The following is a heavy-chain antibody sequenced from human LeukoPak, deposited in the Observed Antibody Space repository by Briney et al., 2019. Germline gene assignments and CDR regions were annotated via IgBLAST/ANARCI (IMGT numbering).Heavy chain of an antibody. CDR3: ARVSQQLTYFDY. J-gene: IGHJ4*02. D-gene: IGHD6-13*01. V-gene: IGHV3-48*03. CDR1: GFTFSSYE. Sequence: GGSLRLSCAASGFTFSSYEMNWVRQAPGKGLEWVSYISSSGSTIYYADSMKGRFTISRDNAKNSLYLQMNSLRAEDTAVYYCARVSQQLTYFDYWGQGTLVTVSS. CDR2: ISSSGSTI.